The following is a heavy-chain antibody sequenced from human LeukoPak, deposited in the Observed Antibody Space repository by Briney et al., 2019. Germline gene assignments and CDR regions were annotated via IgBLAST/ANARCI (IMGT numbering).Heavy chain of an antibody. CDR2: IYWDDDK. Sequence: SGPTLVNPTQTLTLTCTFSGFSLSTSGVGVGWIRQPPGKALEWLALIYWDDDKRYSPSLKSRLTITKDTSKNQVVLTMTNMDPVDTATYYCAHRHVTMVRGVITSYDAFDIWGQGTMVTVSS. CDR1: GFSLSTSGVG. CDR3: AHRHVTMVRGVITSYDAFDI. D-gene: IGHD3-10*01. V-gene: IGHV2-5*02. J-gene: IGHJ3*02.